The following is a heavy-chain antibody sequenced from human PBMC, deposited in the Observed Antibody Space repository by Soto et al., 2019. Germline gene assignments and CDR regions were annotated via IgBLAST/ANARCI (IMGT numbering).Heavy chain of an antibody. CDR1: GGSISGYY. V-gene: IGHV4-59*01. J-gene: IGHJ5*02. CDR2: IYYSGST. CDR3: ARHRGQKGLFDP. Sequence: PSETLSLTCTVSGGSISGYYWSWIRQPPGKGLEWIGYIYYSGSTNYNPSLKSRVTISVDTSKNQFSLKLSSVTAADTAVYYCARHRGQKGLFDPWGQGSLVTVSS.